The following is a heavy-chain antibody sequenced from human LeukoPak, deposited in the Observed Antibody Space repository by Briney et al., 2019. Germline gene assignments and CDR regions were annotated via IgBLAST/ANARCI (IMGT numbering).Heavy chain of an antibody. CDR1: GFIVSSTY. D-gene: IGHD3/OR15-3a*01. Sequence: GGSLRLSCAASGFIVSSTYMSGVRQAPGKGLEWGSVIFRGGTTYYADSVKGRFTMSRDNSKDTVYLEMNSLRVEDTAVYYCARPPEDWADVYWYFDIWGRGTAVTVSS. J-gene: IGHJ2*01. V-gene: IGHV3-53*01. CDR3: ARPPEDWADVYWYFDI. CDR2: IFRGGTT.